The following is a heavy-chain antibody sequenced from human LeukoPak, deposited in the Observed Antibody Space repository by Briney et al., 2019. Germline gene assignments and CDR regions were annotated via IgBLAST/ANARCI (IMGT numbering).Heavy chain of an antibody. CDR1: GGSISSSSYY. J-gene: IGHJ6*02. CDR3: ARDRVGYYDSSGSYGMDV. CDR2: IYYSGST. Sequence: PSETLSLTCTVSGGSISSSSYYWGWIRQPPGKGLEWIGSIYYSGSTYYNPSLKSRVTISVDTSKNQFSLKLSSVTAADTAVYYCARDRVGYYDSSGSYGMDVWGQGTTVTVSS. V-gene: IGHV4-39*07. D-gene: IGHD3-22*01.